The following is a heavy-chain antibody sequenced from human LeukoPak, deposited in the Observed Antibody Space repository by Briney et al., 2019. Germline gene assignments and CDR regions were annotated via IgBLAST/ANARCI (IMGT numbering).Heavy chain of an antibody. J-gene: IGHJ4*02. CDR1: GGSISSYY. Sequence: KASETLSLTCTVSGGSISSYYWSWIRQPPGKGLEWIGSIYYSGSTYYNPSLKSRVTMSIDTSKSQFSLSLRSVTAADTAVYFCARYVPVKTGPTRASFDYWGQGILVSVSS. CDR3: ARYVPVKTGPTRASFDY. V-gene: IGHV4-59*04. D-gene: IGHD1-1*01. CDR2: IYYSGST.